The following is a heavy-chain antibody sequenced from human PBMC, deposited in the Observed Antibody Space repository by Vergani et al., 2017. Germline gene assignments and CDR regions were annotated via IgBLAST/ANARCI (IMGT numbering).Heavy chain of an antibody. J-gene: IGHJ5*02. V-gene: IGHV1-46*01. CDR2: INPSGGST. D-gene: IGHD2-2*01. Sequence: QVQLVQSGAEVKKPGASVKVSCKASGYTFTSYYMHWVRQAPGQGLEWMGIINPSGGSTSYAQKFQSRVTMTRDTSTSTVYMELSSLSSEDTAVYYCARDSRYCSSTSCYVGRDWFGPWGQGTLVTVSS. CDR3: ARDSRYCSSTSCYVGRDWFGP. CDR1: GYTFTSYY.